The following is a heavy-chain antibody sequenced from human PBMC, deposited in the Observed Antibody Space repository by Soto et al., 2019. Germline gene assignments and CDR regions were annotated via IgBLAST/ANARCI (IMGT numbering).Heavy chain of an antibody. V-gene: IGHV5-51*01. CDR2: IYPGDSDT. CDR1: GYSFTSYW. Sequence: PGESLKISCKGSGYSFTSYWIGWVRQMPGKGLEWMGIIYPGDSDTRYSPSFQGQVTISADKSISTAYLQWSSLKASDTAMYYCARFAAMDKQYYYYYGMDVWGQGTTVTVSS. D-gene: IGHD5-18*01. J-gene: IGHJ6*02. CDR3: ARFAAMDKQYYYYYGMDV.